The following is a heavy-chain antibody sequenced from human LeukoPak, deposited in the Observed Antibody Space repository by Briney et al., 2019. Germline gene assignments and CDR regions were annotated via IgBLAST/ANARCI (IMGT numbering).Heavy chain of an antibody. D-gene: IGHD4-17*01. V-gene: IGHV1-18*01. CDR3: ARAHGDPARWFDP. CDR1: GYTFSSDG. Sequence: ASVKVSCKAPGYTFSSDGITWVRQAPGQGLEWMGWISLYDVNTNYAQKFQGRVTMTTDSSTNTAYMELRSLRSDDTAVYYCARAHGDPARWFDPWGQGTLVTVSS. J-gene: IGHJ5*02. CDR2: ISLYDVNT.